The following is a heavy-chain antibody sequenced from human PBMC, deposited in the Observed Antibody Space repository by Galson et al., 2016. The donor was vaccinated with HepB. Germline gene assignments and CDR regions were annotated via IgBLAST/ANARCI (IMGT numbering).Heavy chain of an antibody. CDR1: GFTVSSSY. Sequence: SLRLSCAASGFTVSSSYMSWVRQAPGKGLEWVSIIFTGGATYSSDSVAGRFTISRDTSTLYLQMNRLRVEDTAVYYCARGKVIAAEVFDYWGQGTLVTVSS. CDR3: ARGKVIAAEVFDY. CDR2: IFTGGAT. J-gene: IGHJ4*02. D-gene: IGHD6-13*01. V-gene: IGHV3-66*01.